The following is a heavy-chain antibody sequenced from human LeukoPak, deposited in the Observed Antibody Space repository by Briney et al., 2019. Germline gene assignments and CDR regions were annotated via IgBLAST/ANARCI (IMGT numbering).Heavy chain of an antibody. CDR2: IYYSGST. Sequence: PSETLSLTCTVSGGSISSYYWSWIRQPPGKGLEWIGYIYYSGSTNYNPSLKSRVAISVDTSKNQFSLKLSSVTAADTAVYYCARTTEGYCRGRSCYSYYYYMDVWGKGTTVTISS. CDR3: ARTTEGYCRGRSCYSYYYYMDV. J-gene: IGHJ6*03. V-gene: IGHV4-59*01. D-gene: IGHD2-15*01. CDR1: GGSISSYY.